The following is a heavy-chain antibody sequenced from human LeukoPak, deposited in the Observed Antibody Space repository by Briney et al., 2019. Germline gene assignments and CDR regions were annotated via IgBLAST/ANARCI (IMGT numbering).Heavy chain of an antibody. Sequence: SETLSLTCTVSGGSISSGGYYWSWIRQHPGKGLEWIGYIYYSGSTYYNPSLKSRVTISVDTSKNQISLRLTSMTAADAAVFYCARRYCGGECFPLDWYFDLWGRGTPVTLSS. CDR2: IYYSGST. J-gene: IGHJ2*01. V-gene: IGHV4-31*03. D-gene: IGHD2-21*01. CDR1: GGSISSGGYY. CDR3: ARRYCGGECFPLDWYFDL.